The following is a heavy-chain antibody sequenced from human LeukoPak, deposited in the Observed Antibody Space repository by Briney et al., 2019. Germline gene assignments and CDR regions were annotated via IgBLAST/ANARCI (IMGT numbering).Heavy chain of an antibody. V-gene: IGHV4-34*01. J-gene: IGHJ4*02. CDR1: GGSFSGYY. Sequence: SETLSLTCAVYGGSFSGYYWSWIRQPPGKGLECIGEINHSGSTNYNPSLKSRVTISVDTSKNHFFLKLSSVTAADTAVYYCGRGLRGVVVVPAAMGKGFDYWGQGTLVTVSS. D-gene: IGHD2-2*01. CDR2: INHSGST. CDR3: GRGLRGVVVVPAAMGKGFDY.